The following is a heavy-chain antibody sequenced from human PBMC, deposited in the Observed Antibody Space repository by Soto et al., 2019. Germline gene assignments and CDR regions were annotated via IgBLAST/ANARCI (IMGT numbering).Heavy chain of an antibody. CDR1: VYTLTSYG. Sequence: EASVKVSCKASVYTLTSYGINWVRQAPGRGLEWMGWINPGNGNTKYSQQFQGRVIIDRDTSASTAYMELSSLRSEDTAVYYCARGGYFDSSNYLAYWGLGTLVTVS. V-gene: IGHV1-3*01. J-gene: IGHJ4*02. D-gene: IGHD3-22*01. CDR3: ARGGYFDSSNYLAY. CDR2: INPGNGNT.